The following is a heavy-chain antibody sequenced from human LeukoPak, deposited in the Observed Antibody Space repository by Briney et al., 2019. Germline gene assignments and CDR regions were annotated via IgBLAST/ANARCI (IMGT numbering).Heavy chain of an antibody. D-gene: IGHD2-2*01. CDR1: GGSISPYY. V-gene: IGHV4-59*01. CDR2: IYYTVST. J-gene: IGHJ4*02. CDR3: TRGLRGGDYQLLPFGF. Sequence: SETLSLTCTVSGGSISPYYWSWIRQSPGKELEYIGYIYYTVSTNYNPSLKSRVTISLDTSNNQFSLILSSVTAADTAVYYCTRGLRGGDYQLLPFGFWGQGTLVNVSS.